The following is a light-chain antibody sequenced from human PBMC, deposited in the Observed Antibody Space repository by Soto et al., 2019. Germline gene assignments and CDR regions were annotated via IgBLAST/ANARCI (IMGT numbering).Light chain of an antibody. V-gene: IGKV3-15*01. Sequence: EIVMTQSPATLSVSPGERATLSCRASQSVSSDLAWYQQKPGQAPRLLFYGAFTRATGIPARFSGSGSGTEFTLTISSLQSEDFAVYYCQQYNNWPRTFGQGTKVDIK. J-gene: IGKJ1*01. CDR1: QSVSSD. CDR2: GAF. CDR3: QQYNNWPRT.